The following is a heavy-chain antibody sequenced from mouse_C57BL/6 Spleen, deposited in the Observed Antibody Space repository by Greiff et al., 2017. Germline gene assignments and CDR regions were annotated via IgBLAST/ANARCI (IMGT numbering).Heavy chain of an antibody. V-gene: IGHV1-64*01. CDR3: ARGDTTVVALDY. D-gene: IGHD1-1*01. J-gene: IGHJ2*01. CDR2: IHPNSGST. CDR1: GYTFTSYW. Sequence: QVQLQQPGAELVKPGASVKLSCKASGYTFTSYWMHWVKQRPGQGLEWIGMIHPNSGSTNYNEKFKSKATLTVDKSSSTAYMQLSSLTSEDSAVYYCARGDTTVVALDYWGQGTTLTVSS.